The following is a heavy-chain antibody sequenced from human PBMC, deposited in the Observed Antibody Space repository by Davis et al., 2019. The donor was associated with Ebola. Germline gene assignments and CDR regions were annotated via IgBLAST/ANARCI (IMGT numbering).Heavy chain of an antibody. Sequence: GESLKISCAASGFTVSSNYMSWVRQAPGKGLEWVSVIYSGGSTYYADSVKGRFTISRDNAKNTLYLQMNSLRAEDTAVYYCARGYCTGGVCYVHYYYGMDVWGQGTTVTVSS. CDR3: ARGYCTGGVCYVHYYYGMDV. V-gene: IGHV3-66*01. CDR2: IYSGGST. J-gene: IGHJ6*02. D-gene: IGHD2-8*02. CDR1: GFTVSSNY.